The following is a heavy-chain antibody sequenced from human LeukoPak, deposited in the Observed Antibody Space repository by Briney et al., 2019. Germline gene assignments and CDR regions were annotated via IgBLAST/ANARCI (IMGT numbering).Heavy chain of an antibody. Sequence: GGSLRLSCATSGFSFYNAWMNWVRQAPGRGPEWVANVNRDGSETYYLDSVKGRFTISKDNAKNSLYLQMNSLRAEDTALYHCARNNGMDVWGQGTTVIVSS. V-gene: IGHV3-7*03. J-gene: IGHJ6*02. CDR3: ARNNGMDV. CDR1: GFSFYNAW. CDR2: VNRDGSET.